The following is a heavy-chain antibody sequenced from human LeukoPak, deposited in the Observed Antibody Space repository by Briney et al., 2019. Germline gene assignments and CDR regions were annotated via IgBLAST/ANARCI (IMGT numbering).Heavy chain of an antibody. CDR3: ARERDDFWSGYHPSWFDP. CDR2: IIPILGIA. V-gene: IGHV1-69*04. Sequence: SVKVSCKASGYTFIAYYMHWVRQAPGQGLEWMGRIIPILGIANYAQKFQGRVTITADKSTSTAYMELSSLRSEDTAVYYCARERDDFWSGYHPSWFDPWGQGTLVTVSS. J-gene: IGHJ5*02. D-gene: IGHD3-3*01. CDR1: GYTFIAYY.